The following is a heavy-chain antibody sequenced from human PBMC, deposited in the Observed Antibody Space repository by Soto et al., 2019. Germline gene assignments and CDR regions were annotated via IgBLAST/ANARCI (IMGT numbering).Heavy chain of an antibody. CDR1: GGSLSGYY. D-gene: IGHD3-3*01. Sequence: SETLSLTCAVYGGSLSGYYWTWIRQPPGKGLEWIGEVNPGGITNYSPSVKSRLKISLDTSKKEVSLEMTSVTAADTAVYYCGRVVIKMAIQSIDPWGPGTLVTVSS. CDR2: VNPGGIT. J-gene: IGHJ5*02. CDR3: GRVVIKMAIQSIDP. V-gene: IGHV4-34*01.